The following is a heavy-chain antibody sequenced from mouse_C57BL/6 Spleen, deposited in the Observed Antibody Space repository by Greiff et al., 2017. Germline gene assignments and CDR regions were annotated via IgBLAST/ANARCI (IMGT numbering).Heavy chain of an antibody. CDR3: TRWDPYSNRGYYAMDY. D-gene: IGHD2-5*01. CDR2: IDPETGGT. Sequence: VQLQQSGAELVRPGASVTLSCKASGYTFTDYEMHWVKQTPVHGLEWIGAIDPETGGTAYNQKFKGKAILTADKSSSTAYMALRSLTSEDSAVYYCTRWDPYSNRGYYAMDYWGQGTSVTVSS. V-gene: IGHV1-15*01. CDR1: GYTFTDYE. J-gene: IGHJ4*01.